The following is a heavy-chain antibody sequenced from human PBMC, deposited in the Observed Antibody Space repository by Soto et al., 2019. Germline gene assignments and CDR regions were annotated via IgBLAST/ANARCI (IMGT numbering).Heavy chain of an antibody. J-gene: IGHJ5*02. Sequence: GESLKICCKTSGYNFDNYWIIWVRQMPGKGLEWMGRVDPSDSYVNYSPSFQGHIAISIDKSINTAYLQWSSLKASDTAIYYCARPQGGTDWLVPWGQGTLVTVS. CDR2: VDPSDSYV. D-gene: IGHD3-16*01. V-gene: IGHV5-10-1*01. CDR1: GYNFDNYW. CDR3: ARPQGGTDWLVP.